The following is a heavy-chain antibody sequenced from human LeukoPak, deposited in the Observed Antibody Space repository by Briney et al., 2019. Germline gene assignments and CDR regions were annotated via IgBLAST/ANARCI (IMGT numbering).Heavy chain of an antibody. Sequence: MTPETLSLTCSVSGGSVSSYYWSWIRQPPGKGLEWIGYVYYTGSTNYNPSLKSRVTMFEDKSKNQFSLRLYSVTVADTAVYYCARHFAYSSSSYFDYWGQGSLVTVSS. CDR3: ARHFAYSSSSYFDY. V-gene: IGHV4-59*08. CDR2: VYYTGST. J-gene: IGHJ4*02. CDR1: GGSVSSYY. D-gene: IGHD6-6*01.